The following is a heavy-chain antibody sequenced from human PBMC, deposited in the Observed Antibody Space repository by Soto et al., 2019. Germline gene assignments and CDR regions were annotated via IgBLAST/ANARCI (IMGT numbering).Heavy chain of an antibody. CDR3: ARWREWLSPFDY. CDR2: IYYSGST. J-gene: IGHJ4*02. CDR1: GVSISSYY. D-gene: IGHD3-3*01. Sequence: PSETLSLTCTVSGVSISSYYWSWIRQPPGKGLEWIGYIYYSGSTNYNPSLKSRVTISVDTSKNQFSLKLSSVTAADTAVYYCARWREWLSPFDYWGQGTLVTVSS. V-gene: IGHV4-59*01.